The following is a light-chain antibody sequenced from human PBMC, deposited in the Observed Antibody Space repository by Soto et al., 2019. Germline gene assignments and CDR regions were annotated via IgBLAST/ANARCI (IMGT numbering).Light chain of an antibody. CDR2: DAS. Sequence: DIQMTHSPSTLSESVGDRVTITCRASQSISSWLAWYQQKPGKAPKLLIYDASSLESGVPSRFSGSGSGTEFTLTISSLQPDDFATYYCQQYNSYWTFGQGTKV. J-gene: IGKJ1*01. CDR1: QSISSW. CDR3: QQYNSYWT. V-gene: IGKV1-5*01.